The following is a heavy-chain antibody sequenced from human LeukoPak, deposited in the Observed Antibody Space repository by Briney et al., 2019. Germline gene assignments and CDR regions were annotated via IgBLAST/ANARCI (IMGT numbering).Heavy chain of an antibody. D-gene: IGHD2-15*01. Sequence: ASVEVSCKASGYSFTGYFILWMRQAPGQGLEWLGWINPHSGSANYAPKFQGRVTSTRDTSINTVYLEVTSLRPDDTAIYYCARRGLAASSDSWGQGTLVTVSS. V-gene: IGHV1-2*02. CDR2: INPHSGSA. CDR1: GYSFTGYF. J-gene: IGHJ4*02. CDR3: ARRGLAASSDS.